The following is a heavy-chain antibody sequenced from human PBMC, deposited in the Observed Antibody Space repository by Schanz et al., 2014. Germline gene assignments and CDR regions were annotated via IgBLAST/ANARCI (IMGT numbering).Heavy chain of an antibody. CDR3: ARVGTGSGWGDSDH. CDR2: ISTDIGIP. Sequence: QVQLVQSGAAVKKAGASVKVSCKASGGIFSSYAISWVRQAPGQGLEWMGWISTDIGIPTYAQDFTGRFVFSLDTSVSTAYLEISSLRTEDTAVYFCARVGTGSGWGDSDHWGQGTLVTVSS. J-gene: IGHJ4*02. CDR1: GGIFSSYA. D-gene: IGHD6-19*01. V-gene: IGHV7-4-1*02.